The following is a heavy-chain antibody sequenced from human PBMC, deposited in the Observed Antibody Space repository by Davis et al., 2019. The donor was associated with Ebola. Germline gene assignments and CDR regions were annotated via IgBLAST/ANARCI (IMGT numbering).Heavy chain of an antibody. V-gene: IGHV3-23*01. CDR3: ANLGSGSHYEDFDY. Sequence: GESLKISCAASGFTFYNHAMSWVRQAPGKGLEWVSAITSSGGSTYYADSVRGRFTISRDNPKNTLYLQMNTLRPEDTAVYYCANLGSGSHYEDFDYWGQGTLVTVSS. J-gene: IGHJ4*02. CDR1: GFTFYNHA. D-gene: IGHD3-10*01. CDR2: ITSSGGST.